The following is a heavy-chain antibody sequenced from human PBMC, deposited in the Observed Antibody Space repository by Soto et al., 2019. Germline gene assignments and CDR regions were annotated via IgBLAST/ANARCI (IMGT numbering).Heavy chain of an antibody. D-gene: IGHD3-16*01. CDR1: GYTFTNYG. CDR3: VRGDGGYFDL. Sequence: QVQLVQSGVEVKKPGASVKVSCKTMGYTFTNYGLSWVRQAPGEGLEWLGGISAYNSHTKNAQKVQDRVTLTKDSAATTAFLGLRSATSYYTGVYFCVRGDGGYFDLWGQGTLVLVSS. J-gene: IGHJ4*02. V-gene: IGHV1-18*01. CDR2: ISAYNSHT.